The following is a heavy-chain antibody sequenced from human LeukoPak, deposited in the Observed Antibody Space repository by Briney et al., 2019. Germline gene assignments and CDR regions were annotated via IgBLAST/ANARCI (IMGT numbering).Heavy chain of an antibody. V-gene: IGHV4-59*08. Sequence: PSETLSLTCSVSGGSISSLYWSWIRQPPGKGLEWIGYIYYTGSTNYNPSLKSRVTMFVDMSKNQFPLRLSSVTAADTAVYYCARHRAYSSPSPFDYWGQGTLVTVSS. CDR1: GGSISSLY. CDR3: ARHRAYSSPSPFDY. D-gene: IGHD6-6*01. J-gene: IGHJ4*02. CDR2: IYYTGST.